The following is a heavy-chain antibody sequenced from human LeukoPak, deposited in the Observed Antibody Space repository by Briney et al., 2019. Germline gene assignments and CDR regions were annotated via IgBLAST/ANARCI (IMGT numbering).Heavy chain of an antibody. Sequence: GGYLRFTCAASGYTLSIDAMSWVRQAPGKGLEWVSAISASAGSTYYADSVKGRFTISRDNSKSTLYLQMDSLRAEDTAVYYCAKVGSGWYSYSDYWGQGTLVTVSS. CDR3: AKVGSGWYSYSDY. CDR2: ISASAGST. J-gene: IGHJ4*02. V-gene: IGHV3-23*01. D-gene: IGHD6-19*01. CDR1: GYTLSIDA.